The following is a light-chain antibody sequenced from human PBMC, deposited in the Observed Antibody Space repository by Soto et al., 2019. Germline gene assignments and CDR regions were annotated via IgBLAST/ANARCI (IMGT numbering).Light chain of an antibody. V-gene: IGKV3-11*01. Sequence: EIVMTQSPATLSVSPWERATLSCRASQSVSSNLAWYQQKPGQAPRLLIYDASNRATGIPARFSGSGSGTDFTLTISSLEPEDFAVYYCQQRSNWPSITFGQGTRLEIK. J-gene: IGKJ5*01. CDR1: QSVSSN. CDR3: QQRSNWPSIT. CDR2: DAS.